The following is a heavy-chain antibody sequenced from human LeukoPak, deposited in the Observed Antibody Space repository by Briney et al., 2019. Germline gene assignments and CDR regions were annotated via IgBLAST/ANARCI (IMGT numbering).Heavy chain of an antibody. Sequence: SVKVSCKASGGTFSSYAISWVRQAPGQGLEWMGGIIPIFGTANYAQKFQGRVTITADKSTSTAYMELSSLRSEDTAVYYCAAGATATRTYYYYGMDVWGKGTTVTVSS. CDR2: IIPIFGTA. CDR3: AAGATATRTYYYYGMDV. V-gene: IGHV1-69*06. J-gene: IGHJ6*04. D-gene: IGHD4/OR15-4a*01. CDR1: GGTFSSYA.